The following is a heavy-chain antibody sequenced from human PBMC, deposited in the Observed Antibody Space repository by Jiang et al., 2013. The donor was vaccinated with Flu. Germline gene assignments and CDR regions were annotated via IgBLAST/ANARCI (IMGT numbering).Heavy chain of an antibody. V-gene: IGHV3-33*01. CDR2: IWVDGYNK. CDR3: ARDWSLVVTNPGY. CDR1: GFSISSYG. Sequence: GVVQPGRSLTLSCAASGFSISSYGMHWVRQAPGKGLEWVAVIWVDGYNKYYSDSVKGRFTISRDNSKSTLYLEMNSLRDEDTAVYYCARDWSLVVTNPGYWGQGTLVAVSS. D-gene: IGHD2-15*01. J-gene: IGHJ4*02.